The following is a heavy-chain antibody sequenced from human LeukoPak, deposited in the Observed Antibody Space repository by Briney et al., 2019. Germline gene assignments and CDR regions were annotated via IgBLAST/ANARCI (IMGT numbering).Heavy chain of an antibody. Sequence: TGGSLRLSCAASGFTFSSYWRHWVRQRPGKGLVWVSRIHLDGRTTNYADSVKGRFTISRDNAKNTLSLEMNSLRPEDTAVYYCARGGSPSDYWGQGTLVSVSS. J-gene: IGHJ4*02. D-gene: IGHD3-16*01. CDR2: IHLDGRTT. CDR3: ARGGSPSDY. V-gene: IGHV3-74*01. CDR1: GFTFSSYW.